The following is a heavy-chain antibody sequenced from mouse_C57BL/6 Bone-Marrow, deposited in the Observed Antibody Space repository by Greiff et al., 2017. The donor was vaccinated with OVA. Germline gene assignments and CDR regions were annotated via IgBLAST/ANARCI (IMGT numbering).Heavy chain of an antibody. D-gene: IGHD2-4*01. Sequence: QVQLQQPGAELVKPGASVKLSCKASGYTFTSYWMQWVKQRPGQGLEWIGEIDPSDSYTNYNQKFKGKATLTVDTSSSTAYMQLSSLTSEDSAVYYCARGYDSTGDYWGQSTTLTVSS. V-gene: IGHV1-50*01. CDR1: GYTFTSYW. J-gene: IGHJ2*01. CDR3: ARGYDSTGDY. CDR2: IDPSDSYT.